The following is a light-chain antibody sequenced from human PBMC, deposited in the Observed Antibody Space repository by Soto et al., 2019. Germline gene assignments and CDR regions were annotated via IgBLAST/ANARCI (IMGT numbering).Light chain of an antibody. J-gene: IGKJ1*01. V-gene: IGKV3-11*01. CDR3: QQRSNWPRT. CDR2: DVS. Sequence: IGLKKSPATPSLSPGERATLSCRASQNISSYLIWYQQKPGQAPRLLIYDVSNRATGIPARFSGSGSGTDFTLTISSLEPEDFAVYYCQQRSNWPRTFGQGTKVDIK. CDR1: QNISSY.